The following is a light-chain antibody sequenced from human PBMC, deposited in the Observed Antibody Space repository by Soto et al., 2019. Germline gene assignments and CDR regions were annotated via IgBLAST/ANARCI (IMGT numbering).Light chain of an antibody. CDR1: QSVNNN. CDR3: QQYNNLPLT. J-gene: IGKJ4*02. CDR2: GAS. Sequence: EIVMTQSPAPLSVSPGERATLSCRASQSVNNNLAWYQQKPGQAPSLLIYGASARATVIPARFSGSGSGTEFNLTISSLQSEDFAFYYCQQYNNLPLTCGGGTNVEIK. V-gene: IGKV3-15*01.